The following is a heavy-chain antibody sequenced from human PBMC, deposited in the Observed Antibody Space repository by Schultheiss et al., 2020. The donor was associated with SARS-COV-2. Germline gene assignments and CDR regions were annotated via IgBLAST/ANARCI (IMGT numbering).Heavy chain of an antibody. CDR3: ARDNAFYGVDV. J-gene: IGHJ6*02. CDR1: GGSISSGSYY. V-gene: IGHV4-61*02. CDR2: IYTSGST. Sequence: SETLSLTCTVPGGSISSGSYYWSWIRQPAGKGLEWIGRIYTSGSTNYNPSLKSRVTISIDTPKNQFSLKLSSVTAADTAVYYCARDNAFYGVDVWGQGTTVTVSS.